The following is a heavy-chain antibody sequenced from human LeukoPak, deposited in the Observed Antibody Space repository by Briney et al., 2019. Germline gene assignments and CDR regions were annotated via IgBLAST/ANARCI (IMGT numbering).Heavy chain of an antibody. J-gene: IGHJ4*02. D-gene: IGHD1-1*01. CDR2: IKKKTDGGTT. Sequence: GGSLRLSCAVSGFTVSNAWMSWVRQAPGKGLEWVGRIKKKTDGGTTEYAAPVEGRFTISRDDSKNTLYLQMNSLKAEDTAVYYCTTDRVQLERRALGWGQGTLVTVSS. CDR1: GFTVSNAW. V-gene: IGHV3-15*01. CDR3: TTDRVQLERRALG.